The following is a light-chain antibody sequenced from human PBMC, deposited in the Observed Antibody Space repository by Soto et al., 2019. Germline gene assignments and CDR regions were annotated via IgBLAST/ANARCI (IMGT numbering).Light chain of an antibody. CDR2: GNS. Sequence: QSVLTQPPSLSGAPGQRVTISCTGSSSNIGAGYDVHWYQQLPGTAPKLLIYGNSNRPSGVPDRLSGSKSGTSASLAITGLQAEDEADYYCQSYDSSLSGVVFGGGTKVTVL. CDR3: QSYDSSLSGVV. CDR1: SSNIGAGYD. V-gene: IGLV1-40*01. J-gene: IGLJ2*01.